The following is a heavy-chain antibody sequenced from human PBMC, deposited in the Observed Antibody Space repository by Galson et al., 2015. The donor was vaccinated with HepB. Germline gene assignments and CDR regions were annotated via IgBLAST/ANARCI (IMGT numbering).Heavy chain of an antibody. CDR1: GFTFSTYG. D-gene: IGHD6-13*01. Sequence: SLRLSCAASGFTFSTYGMHWVRQAPGKGLEWVAFIQFDGNNKNYANSVKGRFTISRDNSKNTLYLQMNSLRTEDTAVYYCVSPGSSWFYFDYWGQGTLVTVSS. CDR3: VSPGSSWFYFDY. J-gene: IGHJ4*02. V-gene: IGHV3-30*02. CDR2: IQFDGNNK.